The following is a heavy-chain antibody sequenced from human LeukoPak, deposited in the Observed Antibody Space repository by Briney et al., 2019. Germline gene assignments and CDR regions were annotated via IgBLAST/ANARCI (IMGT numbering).Heavy chain of an antibody. V-gene: IGHV4-34*01. CDR3: AREYNWNALGFDY. Sequence: SETLSLTCAVYGGSFSGYYWSWIRQPPGKGLEWIGEINHSGSTNYSPSLKSRVTISVDTSKNQFSLKLSSVTAEDTAVYYCAREYNWNALGFDYWGQGTLVTVSS. J-gene: IGHJ4*02. CDR2: INHSGST. D-gene: IGHD1-20*01. CDR1: GGSFSGYY.